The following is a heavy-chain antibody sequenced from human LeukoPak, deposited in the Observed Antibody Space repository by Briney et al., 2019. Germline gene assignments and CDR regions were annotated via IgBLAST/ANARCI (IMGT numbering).Heavy chain of an antibody. D-gene: IGHD6-13*01. CDR1: GGSISSYY. V-gene: IGHV4-59*01. CDR3: ARISSSWYYFDH. Sequence: SETLSLTCTVSGGSISSYYWSWIRQPPGKGLEWIGYIYYSGSTNYNPSLKSRVTISVDTSKNQFSLKLSSVTAADTAVYYCARISSSWYYFDHWGQGTLVTVSS. J-gene: IGHJ4*02. CDR2: IYYSGST.